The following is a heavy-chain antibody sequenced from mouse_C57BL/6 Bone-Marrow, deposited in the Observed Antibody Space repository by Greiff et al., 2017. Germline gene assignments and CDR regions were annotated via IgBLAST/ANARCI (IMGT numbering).Heavy chain of an antibody. J-gene: IGHJ1*03. D-gene: IGHD1-1*01. V-gene: IGHV1-74*01. Sequence: VQLQQPGAELVKPGASVKVSCKASGYTFTSYWMHWVQQRPGQGLEWIGRIHPSASDTNYNQKFKGKATLTVDKSSSTAYMQLSSLTSEDSAVYYSAIEPQMTTVVGRYFDVWGTGTTVTVSS. CDR3: AIEPQMTTVVGRYFDV. CDR1: GYTFTSYW. CDR2: IHPSASDT.